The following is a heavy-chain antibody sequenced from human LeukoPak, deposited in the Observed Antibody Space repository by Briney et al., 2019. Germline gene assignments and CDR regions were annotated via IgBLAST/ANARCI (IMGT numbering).Heavy chain of an antibody. Sequence: PSETLSLTCAVYGGSFSGYYWSWIRQPPGKGLEWIGSIYYSGSTYYNPSLKSRVTISVDTSKNQFSLKLSSVTAADTAVYYCARVVILDDAFDIWGQGTMATVSS. J-gene: IGHJ3*02. CDR2: IYYSGST. V-gene: IGHV4-34*01. CDR1: GGSFSGYY. CDR3: ARVVILDDAFDI. D-gene: IGHD1-1*01.